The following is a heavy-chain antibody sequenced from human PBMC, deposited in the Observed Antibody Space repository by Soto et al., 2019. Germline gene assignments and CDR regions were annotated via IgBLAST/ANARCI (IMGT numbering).Heavy chain of an antibody. D-gene: IGHD6-19*01. CDR3: ARDREAGYNFYYGMDV. J-gene: IGHJ6*02. V-gene: IGHV4-4*07. CDR2: IYTSASI. CDR1: GADINTYS. Sequence: SETLSLTCSVSGADINTYSWTWIRQPAGKGLEWIGRIYTSASINYNPSLRGRVTLSVDTSTNQVSLRLASVTAADTAVYYCARDREAGYNFYYGMDVWGQGTTVTVSS.